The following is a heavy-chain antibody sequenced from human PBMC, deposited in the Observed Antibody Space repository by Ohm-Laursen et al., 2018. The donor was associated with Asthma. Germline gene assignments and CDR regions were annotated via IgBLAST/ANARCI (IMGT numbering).Heavy chain of an antibody. V-gene: IGHV1-46*01. J-gene: IGHJ5*02. CDR2: INPSGGST. CDR3: ARAYCSSTSCYGYNWFDP. D-gene: IGHD2-2*01. CDR1: GYTFTDYY. Sequence: ASVKVSCKASGYTFTDYYVHWVRQAPGQGLEWMGIINPSGGSTSYAQKFQGRVTMTRDTSTSTVYMELSSLRSEDTAVYYCARAYCSSTSCYGYNWFDPWGQGTLVTVSS.